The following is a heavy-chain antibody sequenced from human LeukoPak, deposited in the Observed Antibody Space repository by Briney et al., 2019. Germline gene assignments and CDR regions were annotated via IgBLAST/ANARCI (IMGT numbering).Heavy chain of an antibody. V-gene: IGHV1-69*05. Sequence: SVKVSCKASGGTFSSYAISWVRQAPGQGLEWMGGIIPIFGTANYAQKFQGRVTITTDESTSTVSMEPSSLRSEDTAVYDCARSGGDDYVWGSYPLNWFDPWGQGTLVTVSS. CDR1: GGTFSSYA. D-gene: IGHD3-16*02. CDR3: ARSGGDDYVWGSYPLNWFDP. J-gene: IGHJ5*02. CDR2: IIPIFGTA.